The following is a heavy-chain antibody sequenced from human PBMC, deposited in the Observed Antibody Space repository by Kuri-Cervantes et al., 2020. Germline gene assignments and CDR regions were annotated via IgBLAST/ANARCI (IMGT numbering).Heavy chain of an antibody. CDR1: GSTFITYW. V-gene: IGHV3-7*01. J-gene: IGHJ4*02. CDR3: ARGDPGLAVAXLAYYFDS. D-gene: IGHD6-19*01. CDR2: INQDESEN. Sequence: GGPLRPSCVASGSTFITYWMSWVRQASGKGREWVANINQDESENYYVDSVKGRFTISRDNAKKSGYLQMNSLRGEDTAVYYCARGDPGLAVAXLAYYFDSWGQGTLVTVSS.